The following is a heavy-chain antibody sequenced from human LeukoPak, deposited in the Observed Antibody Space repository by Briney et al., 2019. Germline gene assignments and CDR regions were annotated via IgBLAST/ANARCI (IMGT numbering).Heavy chain of an antibody. CDR1: GFTFDDYA. D-gene: IGHD1-1*01. V-gene: IGHV3-30*18. CDR3: AKALANPNPSIDY. Sequence: GGSLRLSCAASGFTFDDYAMHWVRQAPGKGLEWVAVISYDGSNKYYADSVKGRFTISRDNSKNTLYLQMNSLRAEDTAVYYCAKALANPNPSIDYWGQGTLVTVSS. CDR2: ISYDGSNK. J-gene: IGHJ4*02.